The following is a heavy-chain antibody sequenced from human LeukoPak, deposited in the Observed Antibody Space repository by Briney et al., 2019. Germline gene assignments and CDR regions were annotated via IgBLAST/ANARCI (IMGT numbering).Heavy chain of an antibody. D-gene: IGHD6-13*01. CDR1: GYTFTSYY. J-gene: IGHJ5*02. CDR2: INPNSGGT. Sequence: ASVTVSFTASGYTFTSYYMHWVRQAPGQGLEWMGWINPNSGGTNYAQKFQGRVTMTRDTSISTAYMELSRLRSDDTAVYYCATGGYSSSWFSPYNWFDPWGQGTLVTVSS. CDR3: ATGGYSSSWFSPYNWFDP. V-gene: IGHV1-2*02.